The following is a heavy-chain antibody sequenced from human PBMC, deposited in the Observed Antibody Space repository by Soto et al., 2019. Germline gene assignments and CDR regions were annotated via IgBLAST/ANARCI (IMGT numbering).Heavy chain of an antibody. Sequence: QSGGSLRLSCAASGFTFEDYAMHWVRQAPGKGLEWVSGISWNSNSIGYADSVKGRFTISRDYSRNSLYLQMNSLRVEDTALYYFEKELRGYRYGPFESWGQGTLLTVAS. CDR2: ISWNSNSI. J-gene: IGHJ4*02. V-gene: IGHV3-9*01. CDR1: GFTFEDYA. CDR3: EKELRGYRYGPFES. D-gene: IGHD5-18*01.